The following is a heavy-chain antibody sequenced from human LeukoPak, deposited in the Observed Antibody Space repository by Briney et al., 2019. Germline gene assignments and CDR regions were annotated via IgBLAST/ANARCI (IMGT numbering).Heavy chain of an antibody. CDR1: GYTFTSYG. D-gene: IGHD3-16*01. J-gene: IGHJ5*01. Sequence: GASVKVSCKASGYTFTSYGISWVRQAPGQGLEWMGWISGYNGKTKYAQKLQGRVTMPTDTSTSTVYMELRSLRSDDTAVYYCARVGSGLRVTGWFDSWGQGTLVTVSS. CDR3: ARVGSGLRVTGWFDS. V-gene: IGHV1-18*01. CDR2: ISGYNGKT.